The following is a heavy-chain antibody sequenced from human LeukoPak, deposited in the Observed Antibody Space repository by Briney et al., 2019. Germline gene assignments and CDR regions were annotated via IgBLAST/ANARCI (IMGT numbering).Heavy chain of an antibody. Sequence: SVKVSCKASGGTFSSYAISWVRQAPGQGLEWMGRIIPILGIANYARKFQGRVTMTRNTSISTAYMELSSLRSEDTAVYYCARGYIAAGWSDYWGQGTLVTVSS. D-gene: IGHD6-13*01. J-gene: IGHJ4*02. V-gene: IGHV1-69*04. CDR2: IIPILGIA. CDR1: GGTFSSYA. CDR3: ARGYIAAGWSDY.